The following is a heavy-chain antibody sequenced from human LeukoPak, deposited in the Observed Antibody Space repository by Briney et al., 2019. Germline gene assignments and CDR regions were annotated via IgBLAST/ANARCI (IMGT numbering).Heavy chain of an antibody. CDR1: GFTFSNYW. CDR3: ARVGSSGWYGEHAFDI. V-gene: IGHV3-20*04. D-gene: IGHD6-19*01. J-gene: IGHJ3*02. CDR2: INWNGGST. Sequence: GGSLRLSCAASGFTFSNYWMHWVRQAPGKGLEWVSGINWNGGSTGYADSVKGRFTISRDNAKNSLYLQMNSLRAEDTALYYCARVGSSGWYGEHAFDIWGQGTMVTVSS.